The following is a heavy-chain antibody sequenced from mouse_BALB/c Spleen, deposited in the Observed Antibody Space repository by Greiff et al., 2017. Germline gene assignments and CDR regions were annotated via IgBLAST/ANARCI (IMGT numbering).Heavy chain of an antibody. V-gene: IGHV1-15*01. D-gene: IGHD2-3*01. J-gene: IGHJ2*01. Sequence: VQLQQSGAELVRPGASVTLSCKASGYTFTDYEMHWVKQTPVHGLEWIGAIDPETGGTAYNQKFKGKATLTADKSSSTAYMELRSLTSEDSAVYYCTGWLLNFDYWGQGTTLTVSS. CDR2: IDPETGGT. CDR1: GYTFTDYE. CDR3: TGWLLNFDY.